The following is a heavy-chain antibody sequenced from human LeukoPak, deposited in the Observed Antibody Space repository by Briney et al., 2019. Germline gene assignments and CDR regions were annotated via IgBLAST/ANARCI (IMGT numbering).Heavy chain of an antibody. CDR2: ISYDGSNK. V-gene: IGHV3-30*18. Sequence: GGSLRLSCAASGFTFSSYGMHWVRQAPGKGLEWVAVISYDGSNKYYADSVKGRFTISRDNSKNTLYLQMNSLRAEDTAVYYCAKDETAAAERDYWGQGTLVTVSS. CDR1: GFTFSSYG. J-gene: IGHJ4*02. CDR3: AKDETAAAERDY. D-gene: IGHD6-13*01.